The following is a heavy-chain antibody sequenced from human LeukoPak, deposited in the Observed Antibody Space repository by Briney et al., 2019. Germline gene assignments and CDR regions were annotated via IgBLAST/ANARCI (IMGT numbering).Heavy chain of an antibody. CDR3: ARGFIEGWFGESHAFDI. CDR2: IYYSGST. J-gene: IGHJ3*02. D-gene: IGHD3-10*01. Sequence: SETLSLTCTVSGGSISSYYWTWIRQPPGKGLEWIGYIYYSGSTNYNPSLKSRATISVDTSKNQFSLKLSSVTAADTAVYYCARGFIEGWFGESHAFDIWGQGTMVTVSS. CDR1: GGSISSYY. V-gene: IGHV4-59*01.